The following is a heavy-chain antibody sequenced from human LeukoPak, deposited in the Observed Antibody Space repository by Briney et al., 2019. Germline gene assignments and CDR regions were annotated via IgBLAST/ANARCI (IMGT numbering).Heavy chain of an antibody. Sequence: GGSLRLSCAASGFTLSNYGMHWVRQARGKGLVWVALIWYDGSNKYYADSVKGRFTISRDNSKNTLYLQMNGLRAEDRAVYYCAGSYYNVFDYWGEGTLVTVSS. CDR1: GFTLSNYG. V-gene: IGHV3-33*01. CDR2: IWYDGSNK. J-gene: IGHJ4*02. CDR3: AGSYYNVFDY. D-gene: IGHD3-10*01.